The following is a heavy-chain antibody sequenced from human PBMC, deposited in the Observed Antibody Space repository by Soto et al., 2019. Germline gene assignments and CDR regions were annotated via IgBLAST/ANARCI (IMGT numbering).Heavy chain of an antibody. CDR3: ARDQGSHPGD. J-gene: IGHJ4*02. CDR2: IHHSGST. V-gene: IGHV4-4*02. CDR1: GVSISSDNW. D-gene: IGHD6-13*01. Sequence: QVQLQESGPGLVRPSGTVSLTCAVSGVSISSDNWWSWVRQPPGKALEWSGEIHHSGSTNYNPSLKSRVTMSVVPSTDLFSLTLNSVTAADTAFYYSARDQGSHPGDWGQGTLVSVSS.